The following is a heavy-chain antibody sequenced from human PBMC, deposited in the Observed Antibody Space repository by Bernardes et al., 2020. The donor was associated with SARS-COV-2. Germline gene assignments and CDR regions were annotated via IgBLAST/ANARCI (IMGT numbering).Heavy chain of an antibody. J-gene: IGHJ4*02. CDR1: GFTLDMFA. D-gene: IGHD2-21*02. Sequence: GGSLRLSCTTSGFTLDMFAMSWVRQVPGKGLEWVSGVSGSGDTYYADSVKGRFTISRDSSKNILFLQMNDLRAEDTAVYYCAKDYCGGDCDFFDYWGQGTVVTVSS. CDR2: VSGSGDT. V-gene: IGHV3-23*01. CDR3: AKDYCGGDCDFFDY.